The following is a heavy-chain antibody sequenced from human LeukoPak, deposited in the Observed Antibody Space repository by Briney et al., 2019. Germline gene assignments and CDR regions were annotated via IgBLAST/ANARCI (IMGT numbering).Heavy chain of an antibody. J-gene: IGHJ5*02. CDR2: IYYSGST. V-gene: IGHV4-59*08. CDR3: ARHVPLTIFRGFDP. D-gene: IGHD3-9*01. CDR1: GGSISSYY. Sequence: SETLSLTCTVSGGSISSYYWSWIRQPPGKGLEWIGYIYYSGSTNYNPSLKSRVTISVDTSKNQFSLKLSSVTAADTAVYYCARHVPLTIFRGFDPWGQGTLVTVSS.